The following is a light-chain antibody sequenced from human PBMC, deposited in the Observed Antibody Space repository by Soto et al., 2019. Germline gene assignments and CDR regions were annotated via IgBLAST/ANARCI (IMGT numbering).Light chain of an antibody. CDR1: QTISRN. CDR3: QQYNDWPPIT. J-gene: IGKJ5*01. V-gene: IGKV3-15*01. Sequence: EIVLTQSPATLSLSPGERATLSCRASQTISRNFLAWYQQKPGQAPRLLIYGASTRATVIPARFSGSGSGTEFTLTISSLQSEDFAVYYCQQYNDWPPITFGQGTRLEIK. CDR2: GAS.